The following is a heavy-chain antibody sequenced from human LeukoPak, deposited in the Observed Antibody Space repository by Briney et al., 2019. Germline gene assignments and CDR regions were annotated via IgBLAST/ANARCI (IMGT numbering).Heavy chain of an antibody. CDR3: ARMVVRDTAPAGGDY. CDR1: GFTFRSYG. CDR2: ISSDGSNK. V-gene: IGHV3-30*03. D-gene: IGHD6-13*01. Sequence: GRSLKLSCAASGFTFRSYGIHWVRQAPGKGLEWVALISSDGSNKYYADSVKGRFSISRDNSKNTVYLQMNSLGAEDTAIYYCARMVVRDTAPAGGDYWGQGTLVTVSS. J-gene: IGHJ4*02.